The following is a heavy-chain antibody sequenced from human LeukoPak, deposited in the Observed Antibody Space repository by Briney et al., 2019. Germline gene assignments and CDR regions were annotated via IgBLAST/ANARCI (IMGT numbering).Heavy chain of an antibody. Sequence: ASVKVSCKASGFRFTSFGVSWVRQAPGQGLEWMGWISNYFGVTHYAEKFEDRVTMTIDTSTATAYMELRSLRYEDTAIYYCARDSDYSGNGNGDWFDPWGQGTVVTVSS. D-gene: IGHD4-11*01. CDR3: ARDSDYSGNGNGDWFDP. CDR1: GFRFTSFG. CDR2: ISNYFGVT. V-gene: IGHV1-18*04. J-gene: IGHJ5*02.